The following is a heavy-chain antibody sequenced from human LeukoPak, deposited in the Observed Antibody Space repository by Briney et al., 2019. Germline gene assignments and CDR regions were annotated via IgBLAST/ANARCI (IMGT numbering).Heavy chain of an antibody. CDR1: GHTLTELS. Sequence: ASGKLSCKVSGHTLTELSMLWVRQAPGKGLEGLGGFDPEDGEKIYAQKFQGRVTMTEDTSTDTAYMELSSLRSEDTAVYYCATRRISSWAPFDYWGQGTLVTVSS. J-gene: IGHJ4*02. CDR3: ATRRISSWAPFDY. V-gene: IGHV1-24*01. CDR2: FDPEDGEK. D-gene: IGHD6-13*01.